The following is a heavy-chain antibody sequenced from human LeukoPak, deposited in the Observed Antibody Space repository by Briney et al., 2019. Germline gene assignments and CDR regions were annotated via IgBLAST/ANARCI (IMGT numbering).Heavy chain of an antibody. CDR2: ISAYNGNT. Sequence: ASVKVSCKASGYTFTSYGISWVRQAPGQGLEWMGWISAYNGNTNYAQKLQGRVTMTTDTSTSTAYMELRSLRSDDTAVYYCARVYGSYVTICYYYYMDVWGKGTTVTVSS. D-gene: IGHD1-26*01. CDR3: ARVYGSYVTICYYYYMDV. CDR1: GYTFTSYG. V-gene: IGHV1-18*01. J-gene: IGHJ6*03.